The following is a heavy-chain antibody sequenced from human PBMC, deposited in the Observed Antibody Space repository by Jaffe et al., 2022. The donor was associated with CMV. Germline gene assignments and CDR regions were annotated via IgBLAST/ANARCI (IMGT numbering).Heavy chain of an antibody. D-gene: IGHD2-15*01. CDR2: IYYSGST. Sequence: QVQLQESGPGLVKPSETLSLTCTVSGGSISSYYWSWIRQPPGKGLEWIGYIYYSGSTNYNPSLKSRVTISVDTSKNQFSLKLSSVTAADTAVYYCARATGGSYCSGGSCYSGWYFDLWGRGTLVTVSS. CDR3: ARATGGSYCSGGSCYSGWYFDL. V-gene: IGHV4-59*01. J-gene: IGHJ2*01. CDR1: GGSISSYY.